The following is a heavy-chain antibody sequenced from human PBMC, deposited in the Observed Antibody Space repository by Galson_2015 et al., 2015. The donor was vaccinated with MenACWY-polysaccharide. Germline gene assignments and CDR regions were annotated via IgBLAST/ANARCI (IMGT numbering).Heavy chain of an antibody. CDR2: INLDGSST. CDR1: GFTFTTYW. Sequence: SLRLSCAASGFTFTTYWMHWVRQAPGKGLEWVSGINLDGSSTSYADSVKGRFTISRDNAKNTLYLQMNSLRAEDTAVYYCARGYSGYDWGQGTLVTVSS. J-gene: IGHJ4*02. D-gene: IGHD5-12*01. CDR3: ARGYSGYD. V-gene: IGHV3-74*01.